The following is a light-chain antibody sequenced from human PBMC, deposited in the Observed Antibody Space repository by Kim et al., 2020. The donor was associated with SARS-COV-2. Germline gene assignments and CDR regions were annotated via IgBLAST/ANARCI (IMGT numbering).Light chain of an antibody. V-gene: IGLV3-21*04. CDR1: NIGGKS. CDR2: YDN. J-gene: IGLJ1*01. Sequence: SYELTQPPSVSVAPGQTATITCGGNNIGGKSVQWYQQKPGQAPVMVIYYDNARPAGIPERFSGSNSGNTATLTISSVEAGDESDYYCQVWDTSSEHHVFGTGTKVTVL. CDR3: QVWDTSSEHHV.